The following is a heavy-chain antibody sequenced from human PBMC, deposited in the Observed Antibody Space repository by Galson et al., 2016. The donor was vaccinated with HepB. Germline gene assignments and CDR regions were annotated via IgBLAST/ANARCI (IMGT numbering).Heavy chain of an antibody. CDR3: ARHPTTLVSGWFDP. D-gene: IGHD1-1*01. V-gene: IGHV3-7*01. J-gene: IGHJ5*02. Sequence: SLRLSCAASGFAFSSYWMTWVRQAPGKGLEWVANIKQDGSEKNYVGSAKGRFTPSRDNAKNSMYLQMNSLRVEDTAVYYCARHPTTLVSGWFDPWGQGTLVTVSS. CDR2: IKQDGSEK. CDR1: GFAFSSYW.